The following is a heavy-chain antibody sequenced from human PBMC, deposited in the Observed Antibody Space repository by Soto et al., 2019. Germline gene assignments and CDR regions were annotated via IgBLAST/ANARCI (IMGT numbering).Heavy chain of an antibody. V-gene: IGHV4-34*01. CDR3: AAFAGADFGGSNSGGQDGH. Sequence: LSLTCAVYGGSFIGNYWSWIRQPPGKGLEWIGDIRHSGGTNSNPSLKSRVTLSLDTSKNQFSLTMKSVTAADTAVYYCAAFAGADFGGSNSGGQDGHWGQGSMVTVSS. D-gene: IGHD7-27*01. CDR2: IRHSGGT. CDR1: GGSFIGNY. J-gene: IGHJ4*02.